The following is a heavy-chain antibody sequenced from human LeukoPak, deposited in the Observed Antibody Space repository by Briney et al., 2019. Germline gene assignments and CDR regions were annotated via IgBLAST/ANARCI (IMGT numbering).Heavy chain of an antibody. J-gene: IGHJ6*02. CDR1: GYTFTGYY. D-gene: IGHD6-19*01. CDR2: INPNSGGT. Sequence: GASVKVSCKASGYTFTGYYMHWVRQAPGQGLEWMGWINPNSGGTNYARKFQGRVTMTRDTSISTAYMELSRLRSDDTAVYYCARGTSGWYYYGMDVWGQGTTVTVSS. CDR3: ARGTSGWYYYGMDV. V-gene: IGHV1-2*02.